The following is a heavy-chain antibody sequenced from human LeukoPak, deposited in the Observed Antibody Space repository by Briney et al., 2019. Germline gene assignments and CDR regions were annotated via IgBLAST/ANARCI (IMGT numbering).Heavy chain of an antibody. CDR3: AREGLYSSSSDFDY. D-gene: IGHD6-13*01. V-gene: IGHV1-2*02. CDR2: LNPKTGDT. CDR1: GYTFTGYY. Sequence: GASVKVSCKASGYTFTGYYLHWARQGPGQGLQWMGYLNPKTGDTKYTQKLQGRVTMTRDTSISTAYMELSGLTSDDTAVYYCAREGLYSSSSDFDYWGQGTLVTVSS. J-gene: IGHJ4*02.